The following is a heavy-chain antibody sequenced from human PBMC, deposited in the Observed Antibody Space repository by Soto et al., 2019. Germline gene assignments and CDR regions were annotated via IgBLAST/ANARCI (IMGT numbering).Heavy chain of an antibody. D-gene: IGHD3-22*01. CDR2: IYYTGTT. Sequence: PLEILSLTCAVSGGSISSGGYSWSWIRQPPGQGLEWVGYIYYTGTTTYNPSLRSRVDISIDASKSQFSLDLRSVTAADTAVYYCARLGGYYQAFDSWGHGALVTVSS. V-gene: IGHV4-61*08. J-gene: IGHJ4*01. CDR3: ARLGGYYQAFDS. CDR1: GGSISSGGYS.